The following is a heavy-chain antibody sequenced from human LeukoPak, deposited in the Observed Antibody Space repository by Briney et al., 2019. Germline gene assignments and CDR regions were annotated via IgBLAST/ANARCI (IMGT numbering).Heavy chain of an antibody. D-gene: IGHD3-16*01. Sequence: ASVKVSCKASGYTFTGYYMHWVRQAPGQGLEWMGWINGNSGGTKYAQKFQGRVTMTRDTSISTAYMELNRLRSDDTAVYYCAREDDYIWGSAFNWFDPWGQGTLVTVSS. J-gene: IGHJ5*02. CDR2: INGNSGGT. CDR3: AREDDYIWGSAFNWFDP. CDR1: GYTFTGYY. V-gene: IGHV1-2*02.